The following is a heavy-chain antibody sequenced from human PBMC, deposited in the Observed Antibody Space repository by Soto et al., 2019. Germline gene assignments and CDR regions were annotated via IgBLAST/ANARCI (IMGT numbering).Heavy chain of an antibody. Sequence: SGFTFSNYAMTWVRQAPGKEPEWVSTILGDGSSTTYADSVKGRFTISRDNAKKTLYLQMNSLRAEDTAVYYCATSGKYYMSWFDPWGQGTLVTVSS. CDR2: ILGDGSST. J-gene: IGHJ5*02. CDR1: GFTFSNYA. V-gene: IGHV3-74*01. CDR3: ATSGKYYMSWFDP. D-gene: IGHD1-26*01.